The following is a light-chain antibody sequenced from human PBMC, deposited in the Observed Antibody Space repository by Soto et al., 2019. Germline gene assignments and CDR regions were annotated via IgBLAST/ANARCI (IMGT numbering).Light chain of an antibody. CDR2: YIS. V-gene: IGKV3D-15*01. Sequence: EIVMTQSLATLSVTPGETASLSCRASQSAGNFLAWYQQKPGQAPRLLIYYISTRATGIPARFSGSGSGTEFTLTINSLQSEDSAVYYCQQHNQWPITFGQGTKVDIK. J-gene: IGKJ1*01. CDR3: QQHNQWPIT. CDR1: QSAGNF.